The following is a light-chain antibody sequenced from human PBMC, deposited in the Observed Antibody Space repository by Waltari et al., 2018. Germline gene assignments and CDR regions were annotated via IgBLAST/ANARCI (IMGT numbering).Light chain of an antibody. Sequence: EIVLTQSPGTLSLSPGEKVTLSCRASQRVGLGYLAWYQHKPGQAPRLLIYAASNRATGVPDRFSGSGSGTDFTLTISRLESEDVAVYYCQQSGTSPRTFGPGTKVEIK. CDR3: QQSGTSPRT. J-gene: IGKJ1*01. V-gene: IGKV3-20*01. CDR1: QRVGLGY. CDR2: AAS.